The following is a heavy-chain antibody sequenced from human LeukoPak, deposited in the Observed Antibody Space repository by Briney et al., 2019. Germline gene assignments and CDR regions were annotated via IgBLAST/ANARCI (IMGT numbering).Heavy chain of an antibody. V-gene: IGHV1-69*13. CDR2: IIPIFGTA. CDR3: ARDLKHDTYYYDSSGYYSLLDYYYGMDV. J-gene: IGHJ6*02. Sequence: GASVKVSCKASGYTFTSYAMHWVRQAPGQGLEWMGGIIPIFGTANYAQKFQGRVTITADESTSTAYMELSSLRSEDTAVYYCARDLKHDTYYYDSSGYYSLLDYYYGMDVWGQGTTVTVSS. D-gene: IGHD3-22*01. CDR1: GYTFTSYA.